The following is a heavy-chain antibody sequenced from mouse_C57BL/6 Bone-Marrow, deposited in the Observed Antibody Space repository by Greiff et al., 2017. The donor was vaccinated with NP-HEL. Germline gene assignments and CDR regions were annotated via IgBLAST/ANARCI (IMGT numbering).Heavy chain of an antibody. Sequence: EMMLVESGGGLVQPGGSMKLSCVASGFTFSNYWMNWVRQSPEKGLEWVAQIRLKSDNYATHYAESVKGRFTISRDDSKSSVYLQMNNLRAEDTGIYYCTGLSYGSSYWGQGTTLTVSS. V-gene: IGHV6-3*01. CDR3: TGLSYGSSY. CDR1: GFTFSNYW. CDR2: IRLKSDNYAT. D-gene: IGHD1-1*01. J-gene: IGHJ2*01.